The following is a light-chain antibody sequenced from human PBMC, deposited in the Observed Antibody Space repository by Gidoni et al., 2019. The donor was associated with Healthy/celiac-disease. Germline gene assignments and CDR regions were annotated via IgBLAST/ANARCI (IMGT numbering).Light chain of an antibody. Sequence: QSVLTQPPSVSGAPGQLVTISCTGSDSNIGAGYDVHWYQQPPGTAPKLLIYGNNNRPSGVPDRFSGSKSDTSASLAITGLQAEDEADYYCQSYDISLSGWVFGGGTKLTVL. V-gene: IGLV1-40*01. CDR1: DSNIGAGYD. CDR3: QSYDISLSGWV. CDR2: GNN. J-gene: IGLJ3*02.